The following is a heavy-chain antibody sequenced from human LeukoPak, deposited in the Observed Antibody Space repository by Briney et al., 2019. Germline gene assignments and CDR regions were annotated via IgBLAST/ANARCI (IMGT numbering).Heavy chain of an antibody. J-gene: IGHJ4*02. CDR1: GGTFSSYA. V-gene: IGHV1-69*13. Sequence: EASVKVSCKASGGTFSSYAISWVRQAPGQGLEWMGGIIPIFGTANYAQKFQGRVTITADESTSTAYMELSSLRSEDTAVYYCACPRLQTYYYDSSGYPPPYYFDYWGQGTLVTVSS. CDR2: IIPIFGTA. CDR3: ACPRLQTYYYDSSGYPPPYYFDY. D-gene: IGHD3-22*01.